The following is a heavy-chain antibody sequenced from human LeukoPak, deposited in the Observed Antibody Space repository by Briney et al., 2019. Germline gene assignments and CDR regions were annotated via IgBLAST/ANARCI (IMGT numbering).Heavy chain of an antibody. D-gene: IGHD2-15*01. CDR1: GFTFNSYA. J-gene: IGHJ4*02. Sequence: PGGSLRLSCAASGFTFNSYAVHWVRQAPGKGLEWVAVISYDGSINSYSASVKGRFTISRDNSKNTLYLQMNSLRADDTALYFCARDRRYCSGGSCYFDYFFDYWGQGTLVTVSS. CDR2: ISYDGSIN. V-gene: IGHV3-30*04. CDR3: ARDRRYCSGGSCYFDYFFDY.